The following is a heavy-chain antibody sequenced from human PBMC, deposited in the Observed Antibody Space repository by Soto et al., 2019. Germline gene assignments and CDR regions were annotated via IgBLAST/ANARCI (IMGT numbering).Heavy chain of an antibody. CDR2: ISGSGDNT. CDR3: ARSSRGGNAGYFDL. J-gene: IGHJ2*01. CDR1: GFTFSNYV. V-gene: IGHV3-23*01. Sequence: GGSLRLSCAASGFTFSNYVMSWVRQAPGKGPEWVSSISGSGDNTYYADSVKGRFTISRDNSKNTLFLQMNSLRAEDTAVYYCARSSRGGNAGYFDLWGRGTLVTVSS. D-gene: IGHD2-15*01.